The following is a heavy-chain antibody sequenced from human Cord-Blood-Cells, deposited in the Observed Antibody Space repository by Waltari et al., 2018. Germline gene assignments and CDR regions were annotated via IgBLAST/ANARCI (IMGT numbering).Heavy chain of an antibody. Sequence: EVQLVESGGGLVKPGGSLRLSCAASGFTFSSYSMNWVRQAPGKGLEWVASMSSSSSYIYYADSVKGRFTISRDNAKNSLYLQMNSLRAEDTAVYYCARGGGSGSYWGQGTLVTVSS. CDR2: MSSSSSYI. CDR3: ARGGGSGSY. J-gene: IGHJ4*02. D-gene: IGHD3-10*01. V-gene: IGHV3-21*01. CDR1: GFTFSSYS.